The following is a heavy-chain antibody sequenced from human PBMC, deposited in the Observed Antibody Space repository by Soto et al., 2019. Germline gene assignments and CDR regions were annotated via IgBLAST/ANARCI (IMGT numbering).Heavy chain of an antibody. CDR1: GYTFTSYY. CDR2: INPSGGST. Sequence: ASVKVSCKASGYTFTSYYMHWVRQAPGQGLEWMGIINPSGGSTSYAQKFQGRVTMTRDTSTSTVYMELSSLRSEDTAVYYCARNISRGWYPPADYYSGMDVGAKGTRVTVSS. V-gene: IGHV1-46*01. J-gene: IGHJ6*04. D-gene: IGHD6-19*01. CDR3: ARNISRGWYPPADYYSGMDV.